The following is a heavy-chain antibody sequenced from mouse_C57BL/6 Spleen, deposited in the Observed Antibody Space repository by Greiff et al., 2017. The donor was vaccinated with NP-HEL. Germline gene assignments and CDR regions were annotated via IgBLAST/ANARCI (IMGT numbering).Heavy chain of an antibody. J-gene: IGHJ4*01. Sequence: QVQLKESGAELVKPGASVKLSCKASGYTFTSYWMHWVKQRPGQGHEWIGMIHPNSGSTNYNEKFKSKATLTVDKSSSTAYMQLSSLTSEDSAVYYCARPQKAQALYAMDYWGQGTSVTVSS. CDR2: IHPNSGST. V-gene: IGHV1-64*01. CDR1: GYTFTSYW. D-gene: IGHD3-2*02. CDR3: ARPQKAQALYAMDY.